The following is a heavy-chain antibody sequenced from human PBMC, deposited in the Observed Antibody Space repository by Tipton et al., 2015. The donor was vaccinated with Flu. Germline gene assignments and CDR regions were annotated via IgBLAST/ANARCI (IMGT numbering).Heavy chain of an antibody. Sequence: TLSLTCTVSGGSISSYYWCWIRQPAGKGLEWIGRIYTSGSTNYNPSLKSRVTMSVDTSKNQFSLKLSSVTAADTAVYYCARDLPHRYSGSYSWPLLWGQGTLVTVSS. CDR2: IYTSGST. V-gene: IGHV4-4*07. D-gene: IGHD1-26*01. J-gene: IGHJ4*02. CDR1: GGSISSYY. CDR3: ARDLPHRYSGSYSWPLL.